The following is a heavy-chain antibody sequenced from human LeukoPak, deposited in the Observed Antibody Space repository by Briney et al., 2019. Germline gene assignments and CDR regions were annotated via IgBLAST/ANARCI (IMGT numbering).Heavy chain of an antibody. Sequence: PSGTLSLTCAVSGGSISSSNWWSWVRQPPGKGLEWIGYIYYSGSTYYNPSLKSRVTISVDTSKNQFSLKLSSVTAADTAVYYCARALGYFDYWGQGTLVTVSS. V-gene: IGHV4-4*02. CDR1: GGSISSSNW. CDR3: ARALGYFDY. J-gene: IGHJ4*02. CDR2: IYYSGST.